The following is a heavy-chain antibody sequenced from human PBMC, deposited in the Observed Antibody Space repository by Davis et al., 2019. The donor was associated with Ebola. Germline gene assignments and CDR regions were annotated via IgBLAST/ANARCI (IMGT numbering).Heavy chain of an antibody. V-gene: IGHV4-38-2*02. CDR2: IYDSGTP. CDR1: NSSFSSGDH. J-gene: IGHJ5*02. D-gene: IGHD3-16*01. Sequence: GSLRLSCNVSNSSFSSGDHWGWIRQPPGKGLEWIGNIYDSGTPDYNLSLKSRATISVDRSKNQFSLKLSSVTAADTAVYYCAKFNSWGYSWFDPWGQGTLVTVSS. CDR3: AKFNSWGYSWFDP.